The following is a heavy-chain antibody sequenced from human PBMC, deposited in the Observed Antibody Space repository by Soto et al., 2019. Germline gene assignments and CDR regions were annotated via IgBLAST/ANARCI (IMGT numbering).Heavy chain of an antibody. CDR2: FDPEDGET. V-gene: IGHV1-24*01. CDR1: GYTLTELS. J-gene: IGHJ4*02. Sequence: ASVKVSCKVSGYTLTELSMHWVRQAPGKGLEWMGGFDPEDGETIYAQKFQGRVAMTEDTSTDTAYMELSSLRSEDTAVYYCATGPVITGTYSYWGQGTLVTVSS. CDR3: ATGPVITGTYSY. D-gene: IGHD3-22*01.